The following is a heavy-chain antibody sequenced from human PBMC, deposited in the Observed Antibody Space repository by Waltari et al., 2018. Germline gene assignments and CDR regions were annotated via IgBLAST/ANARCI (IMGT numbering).Heavy chain of an antibody. CDR3: LKKNDEVYDRNGLVYDAFDV. CDR1: YA. J-gene: IGHJ3*01. D-gene: IGHD3-22*01. Sequence: YAMHWVRQAPGKGLEWVAGINWNSDSIGYGDSVKGRFTISRDNARNSLYLQMNSLTTEDTAVYYCLKKNDEVYDRNGLVYDAFDVWGQGTMVTVST. V-gene: IGHV3-9*01. CDR2: INWNSDSI.